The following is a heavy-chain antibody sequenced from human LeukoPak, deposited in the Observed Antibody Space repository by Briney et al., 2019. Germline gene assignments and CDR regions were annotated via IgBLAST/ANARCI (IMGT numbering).Heavy chain of an antibody. CDR1: GFTFSNYA. J-gene: IGHJ6*03. Sequence: GGSLRLSCAASGFTFSNYAMSWVRQAPGKGLEWVSAISGSGGSTYYADSVKGRFTISRDNSKNTLYLQMNSLRAEDTAVYYCANPYSSSNYYYYYYYMDVWGKGTTVTVSS. CDR2: ISGSGGST. V-gene: IGHV3-23*01. CDR3: ANPYSSSNYYYYYYYMDV. D-gene: IGHD6-13*01.